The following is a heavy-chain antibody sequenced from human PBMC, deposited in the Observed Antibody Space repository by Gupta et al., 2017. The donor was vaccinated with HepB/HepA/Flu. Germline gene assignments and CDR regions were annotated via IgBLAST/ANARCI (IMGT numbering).Heavy chain of an antibody. Sequence: QVQLLQSGAEVKEPGASVKVSCETSGHTFSNYAIHWVRQAPGERLEWMGWVNAGSGNTRYSQKFQDRVTITRDTSAGTAYMELSSLRAEDTAVYHCVITPASRKAEGGYALDYWGQGTQVTVSS. CDR3: VITPASRKAEGGYALDY. CDR1: GHTFSNYA. CDR2: VNAGSGNT. D-gene: IGHD5-12*01. V-gene: IGHV1-3*01. J-gene: IGHJ4*02.